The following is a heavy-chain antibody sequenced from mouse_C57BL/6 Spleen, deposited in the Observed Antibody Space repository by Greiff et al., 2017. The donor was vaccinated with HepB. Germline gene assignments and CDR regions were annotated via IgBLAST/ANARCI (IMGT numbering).Heavy chain of an antibody. Sequence: VQLQESGPELVKPGASVKISCKASGYAFSSSWMNWVKQRPGKGLEWIGRIYPGDGDTNYNGKFKGKATLTADKSSSTAYMQLSSLTSEDSAVYFSNYGSSYRAVRYFDYWGQGTTLTVSS. D-gene: IGHD1-1*01. CDR1: GYAFSSSW. V-gene: IGHV1-82*01. J-gene: IGHJ2*01. CDR3: NYGSSYRAVRYFDY. CDR2: IYPGDGDT.